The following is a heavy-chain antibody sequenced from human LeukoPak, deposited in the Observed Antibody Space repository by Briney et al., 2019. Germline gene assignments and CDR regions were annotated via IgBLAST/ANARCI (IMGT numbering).Heavy chain of an antibody. CDR1: GFTFSSYW. V-gene: IGHV3-7*01. D-gene: IGHD6-6*01. J-gene: IGHJ3*02. CDR3: ARGRGYSSSSDAFDI. Sequence: GGSLRLSCAASGFTFSSYWMSWVRQAPGKGLEWVANIKQDGSEKYYVDSVKGRFTISRDNARNSLYLQMSSLRAEDTAVYYCARGRGYSSSSDAFDIWGQGTMVTVSS. CDR2: IKQDGSEK.